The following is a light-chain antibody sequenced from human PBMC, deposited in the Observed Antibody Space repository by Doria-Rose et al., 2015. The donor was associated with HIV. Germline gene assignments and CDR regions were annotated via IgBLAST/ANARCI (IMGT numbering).Light chain of an antibody. V-gene: IGLV1-40*01. J-gene: IGLJ2*01. CDR2: TNI. CDR3: QSYDRSLSGLVI. Sequence: QTVTISCTGSSSNIGAGYDLHWYQQLPGTAPKLLIYTNINRPSGVPDRFSGSKSDTSASLTITGLQAEDEADYYCQSYDRSLSGLVIFGGGTKLT. CDR1: SSNIGAGYD.